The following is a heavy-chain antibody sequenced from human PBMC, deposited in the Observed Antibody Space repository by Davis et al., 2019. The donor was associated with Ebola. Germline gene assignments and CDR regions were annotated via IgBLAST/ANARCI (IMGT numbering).Heavy chain of an antibody. Sequence: GESLKISCEGSGYSFTTYWIAWVRQMPGKGLEWMGITYPADSDTRYSPPFQGQVTISADKSTTTAYLRWTSLRASDTAIYYCAREGEAAMSDPTNFDYWGQGTQVTVSS. J-gene: IGHJ4*02. V-gene: IGHV5-51*01. CDR3: AREGEAAMSDPTNFDY. CDR2: TYPADSDT. D-gene: IGHD3-16*01. CDR1: GYSFTTYW.